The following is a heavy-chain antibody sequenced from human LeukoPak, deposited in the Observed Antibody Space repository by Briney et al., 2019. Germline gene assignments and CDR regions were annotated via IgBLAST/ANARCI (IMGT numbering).Heavy chain of an antibody. CDR2: IRSKAYGGTT. CDR3: TRDEGLRYFDWLSPSDAFDI. CDR1: GFTFGDYA. V-gene: IGHV3-49*03. J-gene: IGHJ3*02. Sequence: PGGSLRLSCTASGFTFGDYAMSWFRQAPGKGLEWIGFIRSKAYGGTTEYAASVKGRFTISRDDSKSIAYLQMNSLKTEDTAVYYCTRDEGLRYFDWLSPSDAFDIWGQGTMVTVSS. D-gene: IGHD3-9*01.